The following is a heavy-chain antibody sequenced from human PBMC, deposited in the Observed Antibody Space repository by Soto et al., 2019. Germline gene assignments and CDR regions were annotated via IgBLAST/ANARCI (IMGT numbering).Heavy chain of an antibody. CDR2: IIPILDIT. J-gene: IGHJ4*02. V-gene: IGHV1-69*02. CDR1: GGTFSSYP. D-gene: IGHD1-7*01. CDR3: ARPTSTGTTSGYYFDY. Sequence: QVQLVQSGAEVKKPGSSVKVSCKASGGTFSSYPISWVRQAPGQGLEWMGRIIPILDITDYAQRFQGRVTITADKSTSTAYMELSSLSSDDTAGYDCARPTSTGTTSGYYFDYWGQGTLVTVSS.